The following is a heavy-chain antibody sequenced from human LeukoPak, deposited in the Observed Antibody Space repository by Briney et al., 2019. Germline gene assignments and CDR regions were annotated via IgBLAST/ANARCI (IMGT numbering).Heavy chain of an antibody. D-gene: IGHD2-15*01. Sequence: GRSLRLSCAASGFTFSSYAMHWVRQAPGKGLEWVSAISGSGGSTYYADSVKGRFTISRDNSKNTLYLQTNSLRAEDTAVYYCAKDRLGYCSGGHCSTNVLFDVWGQGTLVTVSS. J-gene: IGHJ4*02. CDR1: GFTFSSYA. V-gene: IGHV3-23*01. CDR3: AKDRLGYCSGGHCSTNVLFDV. CDR2: ISGSGGST.